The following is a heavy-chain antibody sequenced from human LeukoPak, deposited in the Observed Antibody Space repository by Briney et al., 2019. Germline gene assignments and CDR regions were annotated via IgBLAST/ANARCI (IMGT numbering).Heavy chain of an antibody. V-gene: IGHV3-74*01. CDR1: GFTFSSYW. CDR3: ARDPAAKNWFDP. J-gene: IGHJ5*02. CDR2: INGDGSST. Sequence: GGSLRLSCAASGFTFSSYWMHWVRQAPGKGLVWVSRINGDGSSTSYADSVKGRFTISRDNAKNTLYLQMNSLRAEDTAVYYCARDPAAKNWFDPWGQGTLVTVSS. D-gene: IGHD6-13*01.